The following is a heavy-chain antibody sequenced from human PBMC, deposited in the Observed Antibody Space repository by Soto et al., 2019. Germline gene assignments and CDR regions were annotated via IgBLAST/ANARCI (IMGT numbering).Heavy chain of an antibody. D-gene: IGHD6-6*01. J-gene: IGHJ4*02. CDR1: GYTFTSDA. CDR2: ISPYNGNT. Sequence: ASVKVSCKASGYTFTSDAISWVRQVPGQGLEWMGWISPYNGNTDYAQSLQGRVTMTTDTSTSIAFMELRSLRTDDTALYYCARERYTTDRPRPLGLFDYCGQGTMVTVYS. CDR3: ARERYTTDRPRPLGLFDY. V-gene: IGHV1-18*04.